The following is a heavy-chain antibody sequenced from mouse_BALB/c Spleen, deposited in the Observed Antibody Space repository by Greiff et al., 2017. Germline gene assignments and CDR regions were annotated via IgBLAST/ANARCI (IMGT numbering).Heavy chain of an antibody. V-gene: IGHV14-3*02. Sequence: DVQLQESGAELVKPGASVKLSCTASGFNIKDTYMHWVKQRPEQGLEWIGRIDPANGNTKYDPKFQGKATITADTSSNTAYLQLSSLTSEDTAVYYCARDGYDEVMDYWGQGTSVTVSS. CDR3: ARDGYDEVMDY. D-gene: IGHD2-2*01. CDR2: IDPANGNT. J-gene: IGHJ4*01. CDR1: GFNIKDTY.